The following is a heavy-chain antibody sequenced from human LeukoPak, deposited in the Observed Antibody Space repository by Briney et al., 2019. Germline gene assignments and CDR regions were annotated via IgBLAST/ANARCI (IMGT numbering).Heavy chain of an antibody. CDR3: ARVMDSSGYYDYYYGMDV. Sequence: ASVKVSCKASGYTFSSYGISWVRQAPGQGLEWKGWISAYNGNTNYAQKLQGRVTMTTDTSTSTAYMELRSLRSDDTAVYYCARVMDSSGYYDYYYGMDVWGQGTTVTVSS. D-gene: IGHD3-22*01. V-gene: IGHV1-18*01. CDR1: GYTFSSYG. J-gene: IGHJ6*02. CDR2: ISAYNGNT.